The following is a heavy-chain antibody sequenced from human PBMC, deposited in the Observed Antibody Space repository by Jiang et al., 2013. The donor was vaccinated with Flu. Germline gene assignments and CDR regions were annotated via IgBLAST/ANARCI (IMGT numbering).Heavy chain of an antibody. CDR2: MYYSGSF. D-gene: IGHD3-10*01. Sequence: GPGLVKASQTLSLTCAVSGASISSSGTYSWNWIRQPPGKGLEWIGYMYYSGSFYYSPSLESRVSFSVDTSNNHFSLELISVTAADTAVYYCASSHDGFGGYNFDSWGQGTLVTVSS. V-gene: IGHV4-30-4*07. CDR3: ASSHDGFGGYNFDS. CDR1: GASISSSGTYS. J-gene: IGHJ4*02.